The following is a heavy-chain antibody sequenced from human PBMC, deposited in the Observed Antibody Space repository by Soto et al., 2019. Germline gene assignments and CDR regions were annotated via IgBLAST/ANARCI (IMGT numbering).Heavy chain of an antibody. J-gene: IGHJ4*02. CDR2: ISAYNGNT. CDR1: GYTFTSYG. V-gene: IGHV1-18*01. D-gene: IGHD6-19*01. Sequence: ASVKVSCKASGYTFTSYGISWLRQAPGQGLERMGWISAYNGNTNYAQKFQGRVTMTTDTSTSTAYMEVRSLRSDDTAVYYCARDFVGYSSGWYVYWGQGTLVTVSS. CDR3: ARDFVGYSSGWYVY.